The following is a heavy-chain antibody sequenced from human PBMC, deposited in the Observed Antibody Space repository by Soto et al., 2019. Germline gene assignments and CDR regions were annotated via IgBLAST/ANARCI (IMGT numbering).Heavy chain of an antibody. Sequence: EVQLVESGGGLVQPGGSLRLSCAASGFTFSSYCMSWVRQAPGKGLEWVSFICISSSSIYYADSVKGRITISRDNAQNSPYLQVNSRRAGDSPVYYCASDSPPIDYWGQGTLVTVSS. J-gene: IGHJ4*02. CDR3: ASDSPPIDY. CDR2: ICISSSSI. CDR1: GFTFSSYC. V-gene: IGHV3-48*01.